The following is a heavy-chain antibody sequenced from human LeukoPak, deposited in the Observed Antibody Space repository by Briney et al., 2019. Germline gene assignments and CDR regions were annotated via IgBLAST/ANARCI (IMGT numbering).Heavy chain of an antibody. D-gene: IGHD6-13*01. Sequence: GGSLRLSCVASGFTFYTYDMSWVRQVPGKGLEWVSSISYHGHRTYYTDSVKGRFTISRDNSKNTLYLQLNSLRVEDTAIYYCARIPGMAAGSDFYFDYWGPGTVVSVFS. CDR3: ARIPGMAAGSDFYFDY. J-gene: IGHJ4*02. CDR1: GFTFYTYD. CDR2: ISYHGHRT. V-gene: IGHV3-23*01.